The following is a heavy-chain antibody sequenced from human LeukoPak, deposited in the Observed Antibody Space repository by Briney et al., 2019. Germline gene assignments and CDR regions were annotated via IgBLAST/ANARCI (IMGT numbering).Heavy chain of an antibody. CDR2: MSTISGTA. Sequence: ATVKVSCKASGGTLRSYAISWVRQAAGQGVEWMGGMSTISGTAHYAQKFQGRLTITADESTSTAYMELSSLRSEDTAVYYRARAKTRSDMDSGYDLGDYWGQGTLLTVSS. CDR1: GGTLRSYA. D-gene: IGHD5-12*01. V-gene: IGHV1-69*13. J-gene: IGHJ4*02. CDR3: ARAKTRSDMDSGYDLGDY.